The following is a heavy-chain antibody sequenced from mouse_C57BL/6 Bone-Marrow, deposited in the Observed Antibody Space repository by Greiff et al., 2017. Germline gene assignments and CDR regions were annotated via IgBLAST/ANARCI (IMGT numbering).Heavy chain of an antibody. CDR2: IYPGDGDT. CDR3: ARSGGYYPPWFAY. Sequence: VKLVESGAELVKPGASVKISCKASGYAFSSYWMNWVKQRPGKGLEWIGQIYPGDGDTNYNGKFKGKATLTADKSSSTAYMQLSSLTSEDSAVYFCARSGGYYPPWFAYWGQGTLVTVSA. J-gene: IGHJ3*01. V-gene: IGHV1-80*01. CDR1: GYAFSSYW. D-gene: IGHD2-3*01.